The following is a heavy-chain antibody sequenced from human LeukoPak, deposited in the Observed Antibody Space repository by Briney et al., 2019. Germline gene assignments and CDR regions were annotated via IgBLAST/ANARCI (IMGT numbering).Heavy chain of an antibody. J-gene: IGHJ4*02. V-gene: IGHV4-34*01. CDR1: GGSFSAYY. CDR2: INHSGST. Sequence: SEPLSLTCAVYGGSFSAYYWSWIRQPPGKGLEWMGEINHSGSTNYNPSLKSRVTISVDTSKNQFSLKVSSVTAADTAVYYCARGGFYCGGDCYVDYWGQGTLVTVSS. D-gene: IGHD2-21*02. CDR3: ARGGFYCGGDCYVDY.